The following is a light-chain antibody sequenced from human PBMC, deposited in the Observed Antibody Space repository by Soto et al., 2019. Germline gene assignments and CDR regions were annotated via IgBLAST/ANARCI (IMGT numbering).Light chain of an antibody. J-gene: IGKJ2*01. CDR3: QQYNKVPYT. CDR2: DTS. Sequence: DIQMTQSPSSLSASVGDRVSISCQANQDTDNYLNWYHQKPGKAPRLVIYDTSTLEIGVPSRFGGSRSGTKFTFTIRGLQPEDVGTYYCQQYNKVPYTFGQGTKVEMK. CDR1: QDTDNY. V-gene: IGKV1-33*01.